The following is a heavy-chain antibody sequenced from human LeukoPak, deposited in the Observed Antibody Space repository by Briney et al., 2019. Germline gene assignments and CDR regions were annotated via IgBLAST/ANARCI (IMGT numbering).Heavy chain of an antibody. CDR2: MNPNSGNT. V-gene: IGHV1-8*02. J-gene: IGHJ4*02. D-gene: IGHD3-10*01. Sequence: ASVKVSCKASGYTFTSYYMHWVRQATGQGLEWMGWMNPNSGNTGYAQKFQGRVTMTRNTSISTAYMELSSLRSEDTAVYYCARDLLRTPLRLATMVRGVIITLGYWGQGTLVTVSS. CDR1: GYTFTSYY. CDR3: ARDLLRTPLRLATMVRGVIITLGY.